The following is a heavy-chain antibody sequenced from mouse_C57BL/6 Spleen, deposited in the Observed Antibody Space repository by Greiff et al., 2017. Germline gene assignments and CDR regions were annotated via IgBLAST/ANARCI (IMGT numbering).Heavy chain of an antibody. J-gene: IGHJ1*03. CDR2: IDPSDSYT. V-gene: IGHV1-50*01. CDR1: GYTFTSYW. CDR3: ARGGLYDYVWYFDV. D-gene: IGHD2-4*01. Sequence: QDQLQQPGAELVKPGASVKLSCKASGYTFTSYWMQWVKQRPGQGLEWIGEIDPSDSYTNYNQKFKGKATLTVDTSSSTAYMQLSSLTSEDSAVYYCARGGLYDYVWYFDVWGTGTTVTVSS.